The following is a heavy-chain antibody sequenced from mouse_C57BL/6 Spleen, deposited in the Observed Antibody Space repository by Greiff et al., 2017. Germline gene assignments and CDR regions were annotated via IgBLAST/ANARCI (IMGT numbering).Heavy chain of an antibody. D-gene: IGHD2-1*01. J-gene: IGHJ2*01. Sequence: EVQLQQSGAELVRPGASVKLSCTASGFNIKDYYMHWVKQRPEQGLEWIGRIDPEDGDTEYAPKFQGKATMTADTSSNTAYLQLSSLTSEDTAVYYCTFYYGNSYYFDYWGQGTTLTVSS. V-gene: IGHV14-1*01. CDR1: GFNIKDYY. CDR2: IDPEDGDT. CDR3: TFYYGNSYYFDY.